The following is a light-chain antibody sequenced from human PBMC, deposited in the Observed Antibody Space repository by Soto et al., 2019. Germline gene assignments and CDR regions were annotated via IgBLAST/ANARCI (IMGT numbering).Light chain of an antibody. J-gene: IGKJ4*01. V-gene: IGKV1-5*03. CDR1: QSISSW. CDR3: QQYNSAPLT. Sequence: DIQMTQSPSTLSASVGDRVTITCRASQSISSWLAWYQQRPGKAPKLLIHKASSLESGVPSRFSGSGSGTEFTLTINSLQPDDFATYYCQQYNSAPLTFGGGTNVEIK. CDR2: KAS.